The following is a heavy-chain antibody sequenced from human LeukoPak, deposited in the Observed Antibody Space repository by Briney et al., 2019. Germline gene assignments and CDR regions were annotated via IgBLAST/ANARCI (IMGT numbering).Heavy chain of an antibody. CDR3: ARGGPAAMVDP. D-gene: IGHD2-2*01. CDR2: IKQDGSEK. V-gene: IGHV3-7*01. CDR1: GFTFSSYW. Sequence: GGPLRLSCAASGFTFSSYWMSWVRQAPGKGLEWVANIKQDGSEKYYVDSVKGRFTISRDNAKNSLYLQMNSLRAEDTAVYYCARGGPAAMVDPWGQGTLVTVSS. J-gene: IGHJ5*02.